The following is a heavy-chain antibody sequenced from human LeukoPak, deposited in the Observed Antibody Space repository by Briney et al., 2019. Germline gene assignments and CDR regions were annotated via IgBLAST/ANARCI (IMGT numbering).Heavy chain of an antibody. CDR3: LGSSSISH. CDR2: INPNSGGT. CDR1: GYTFTSYG. V-gene: IGHV1-2*02. Sequence: ASVKVSCKASGYTFTSYGISWVRQAPGQGLEWMGWINPNSGGTLYAQKFQGRVTMTRDTSISTAYMELSRLTSDDTAVYYCLGSSSISHWGQGTLVTVSS. J-gene: IGHJ1*01. D-gene: IGHD6-6*01.